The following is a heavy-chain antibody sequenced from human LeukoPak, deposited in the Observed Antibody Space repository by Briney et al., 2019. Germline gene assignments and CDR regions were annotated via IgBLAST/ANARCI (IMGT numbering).Heavy chain of an antibody. J-gene: IGHJ6*03. CDR3: ASRDGSGSYDIWYYYYYMDV. Sequence: SETLSLTCTVSGGSISSSSYYWGWIRQPPGKGLEWIGSIYYSGSTYYNPSLKSRVTISVDTSKNQFSLKLSSVTAADTAVYYCASRDGSGSYDIWYYYYYMDVWGKGTTVTVSS. CDR1: GGSISSSSYY. D-gene: IGHD3-10*01. CDR2: IYYSGST. V-gene: IGHV4-39*07.